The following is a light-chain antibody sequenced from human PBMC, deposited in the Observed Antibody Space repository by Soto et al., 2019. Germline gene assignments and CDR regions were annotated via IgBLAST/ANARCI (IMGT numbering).Light chain of an antibody. CDR3: SSYTSSSTVV. CDR1: SSDVGGYNY. Sequence: QPVLTQPASVSGSPGQSITISCTGTSSDVGGYNYVSWYQHHPGKAPKLMIYDVGNRPSGVSNRFSGSKSGNTASLTISGLQAEDEADYYCSSYTSSSTVVFGGGTKVTVL. J-gene: IGLJ2*01. CDR2: DVG. V-gene: IGLV2-14*03.